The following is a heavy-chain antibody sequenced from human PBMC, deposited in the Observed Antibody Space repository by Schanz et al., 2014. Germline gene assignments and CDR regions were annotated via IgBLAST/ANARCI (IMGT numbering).Heavy chain of an antibody. CDR1: GFTFGAYT. J-gene: IGHJ4*02. CDR2: ISSRSSYI. Sequence: EEQLLESGGGLVKPGGSLRLSCVTSGFTFGAYTMNWVRQAPGKGLEWVSSISSRSSYIYYTDSVKGRFTISRDNAKKSLFLQMNSLRAEDTAVYYCAKELRPGTERPRGNFDYWGQGTLVTVSS. D-gene: IGHD1-7*01. V-gene: IGHV3-21*04. CDR3: AKELRPGTERPRGNFDY.